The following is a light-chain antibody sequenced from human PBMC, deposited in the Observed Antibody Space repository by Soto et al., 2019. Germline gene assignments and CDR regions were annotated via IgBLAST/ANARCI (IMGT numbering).Light chain of an antibody. V-gene: IGKV3-11*01. CDR2: DTS. CDR3: QHRNTLPWT. Sequence: EVVMTQSPATLSVSPGERATLSCRASQSVGTFLAWYQQKPGQAPRLIIYDTSNRATGIPARFSGTGSGTDFVLTISSVESEDFAVYFCQHRNTLPWTFGQGTKLDIK. J-gene: IGKJ2*01. CDR1: QSVGTF.